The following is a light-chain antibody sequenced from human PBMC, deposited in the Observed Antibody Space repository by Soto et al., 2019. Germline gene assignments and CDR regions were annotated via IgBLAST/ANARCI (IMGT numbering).Light chain of an antibody. J-gene: IGKJ2*01. Sequence: EIVLTQSPGTLSLSPGERATLSCWASQSVSNSYLAWYQQKLGQAPRVLIYGASSRATGIPDRFSGSGFGTDFTLTISRLEPEDCAVYSCQQYGSLPYTFGQGTKLEIK. CDR2: GAS. CDR3: QQYGSLPYT. CDR1: QSVSNSY. V-gene: IGKV3-20*01.